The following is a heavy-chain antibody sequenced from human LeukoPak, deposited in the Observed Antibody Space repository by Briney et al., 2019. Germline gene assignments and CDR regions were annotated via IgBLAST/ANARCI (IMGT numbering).Heavy chain of an antibody. CDR2: EDGGP. Sequence: ASVKVSCKVSGYTLTELSIHWVRQAPGKGLEWMGGEDGGPIYAQKFQGRVTMTEDTFTDTAYMDLSSLRSEDTAVYYCVSIDLDSWGQGTLVTVSS. CDR3: VSIDLDS. J-gene: IGHJ4*02. CDR1: GYTLTELS. V-gene: IGHV1-24*01. D-gene: IGHD3-16*02.